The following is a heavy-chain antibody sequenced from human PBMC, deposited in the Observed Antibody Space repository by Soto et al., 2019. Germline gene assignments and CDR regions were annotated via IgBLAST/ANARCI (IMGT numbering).Heavy chain of an antibody. D-gene: IGHD3-10*01. CDR2: LYYIGSP. Sequence: PPERLSLTCTVSGGSISSGAYYWGWIRQHPGKGLEWIGYLYYIGSPYYNPSLKSRVTISIETSKNQFSLKLTSVTAADTAVYYCARGGPGFGELRWFDPWGQGTLVTVSS. CDR1: GGSISSGAYY. CDR3: ARGGPGFGELRWFDP. J-gene: IGHJ5*02. V-gene: IGHV4-31*03.